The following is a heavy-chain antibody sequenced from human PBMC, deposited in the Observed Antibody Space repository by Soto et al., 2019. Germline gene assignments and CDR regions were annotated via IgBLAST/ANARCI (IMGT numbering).Heavy chain of an antibody. Sequence: QVQVVQSGAEVKKPGASVRVSCKASGYTFSTYGMHWVRQAPGQSLEWMGWLNGGTGQTRYSQRFQYRVIITRDTSASTGYMELRSLRSEDTAVYYCARGKGMEENYFYYGMDIWGQGTTGTVS. CDR1: GYTFSTYG. D-gene: IGHD3-10*01. J-gene: IGHJ6*02. CDR3: ARGKGMEENYFYYGMDI. V-gene: IGHV1-3*01. CDR2: LNGGTGQT.